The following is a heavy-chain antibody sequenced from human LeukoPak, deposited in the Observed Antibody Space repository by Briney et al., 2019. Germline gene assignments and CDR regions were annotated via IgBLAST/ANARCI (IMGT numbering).Heavy chain of an antibody. J-gene: IGHJ6*03. CDR2: IKQDGSEK. V-gene: IGHV3-7*01. D-gene: IGHD6-13*01. CDR3: ASLDIAAAGRSYYYYYMDV. CDR1: GFTFSSYS. Sequence: PGGSLRLSCAASGFTFSSYSMNWVRQAPGKGLEWVANIKQDGSEKYYVDSVKGRFTISRDNAKNSLYLQMNSLRAEDTAVYYCASLDIAAAGRSYYYYYMDVWGKGTTVTISS.